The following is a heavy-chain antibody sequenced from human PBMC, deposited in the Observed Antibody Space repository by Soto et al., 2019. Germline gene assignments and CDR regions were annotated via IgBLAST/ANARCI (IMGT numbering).Heavy chain of an antibody. Sequence: ASVKVSCKASGYTFTSYGISWVRQAPGQGLEWMGWISAYNGNTNYAQKLQGRVTMTTDTSTSTAYMELRSLRSDDTAVYYCARDCRRSVAGFVLFDYWGQGTLVTVSS. D-gene: IGHD6-19*01. J-gene: IGHJ4*02. CDR1: GYTFTSYG. CDR3: ARDCRRSVAGFVLFDY. V-gene: IGHV1-18*01. CDR2: ISAYNGNT.